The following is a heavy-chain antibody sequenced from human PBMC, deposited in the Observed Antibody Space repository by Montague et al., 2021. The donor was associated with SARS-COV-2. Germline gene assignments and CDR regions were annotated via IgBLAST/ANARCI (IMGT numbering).Heavy chain of an antibody. J-gene: IGHJ4*02. Sequence: SETLSLTCTVSGDSISGYHWTWIRQAPEKGLEWIGYIYHTESTNYNPSFKGRVTISVDTSTNQLSLRLTSVSAADSAKYFCARHRRVGVRVAGGAYFDHWGQGTQVTVSS. V-gene: IGHV4-59*08. D-gene: IGHD6-19*01. CDR1: GDSISGYH. CDR3: ARHRRVGVRVAGGAYFDH. CDR2: IYHTEST.